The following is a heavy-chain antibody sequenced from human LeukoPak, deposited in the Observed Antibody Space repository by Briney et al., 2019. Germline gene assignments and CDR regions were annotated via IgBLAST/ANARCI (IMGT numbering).Heavy chain of an antibody. CDR2: IYTSGST. Sequence: TSETLSLTCTVSGGSISSGSYYWSWIRQPAGKGLEWIGRIYTSGSTNYNPSLKSRVTISVDTSKNQFSLKLSSVTAADTAVYYCARRRGSGTQLWRYDGFDIWGQGTMVTVSS. CDR1: GGSISSGSYY. D-gene: IGHD3-10*01. J-gene: IGHJ3*02. CDR3: ARRRGSGTQLWRYDGFDI. V-gene: IGHV4-61*02.